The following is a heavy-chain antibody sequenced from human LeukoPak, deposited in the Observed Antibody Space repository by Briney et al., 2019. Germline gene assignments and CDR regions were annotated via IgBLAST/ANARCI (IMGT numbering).Heavy chain of an antibody. Sequence: GGSLRLSCAASRFTFSSYGMHWVRQAPGKGLEWVAVISYDGSNKYYADSVKGRFTISRDNSKNTLYLQMNSLRAEDTAVYYCAKGSLGGIEGIDYWGQGTLVTVSS. J-gene: IGHJ4*02. V-gene: IGHV3-30*18. CDR3: AKGSLGGIEGIDY. CDR1: RFTFSSYG. D-gene: IGHD3-16*01. CDR2: ISYDGSNK.